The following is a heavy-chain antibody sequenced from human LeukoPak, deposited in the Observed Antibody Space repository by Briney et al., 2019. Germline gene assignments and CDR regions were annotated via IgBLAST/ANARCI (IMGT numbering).Heavy chain of an antibody. D-gene: IGHD2-21*02. J-gene: IGHJ4*02. Sequence: SETLSLTCTVSGGSISSYYWSWIRQPAGKGLEWIGRIYTSGSTNYSPSLKSRVTISVDTSKSQFSLKLSSVTAADTAVYYCARGPPRFCAGDCYLRYFDYWGQETLVTVSS. CDR3: ARGPPRFCAGDCYLRYFDY. V-gene: IGHV4-4*07. CDR2: IYTSGST. CDR1: GGSISSYY.